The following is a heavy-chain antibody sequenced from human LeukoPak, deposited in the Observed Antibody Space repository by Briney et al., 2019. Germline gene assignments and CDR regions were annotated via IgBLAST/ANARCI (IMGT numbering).Heavy chain of an antibody. J-gene: IGHJ6*03. D-gene: IGHD2/OR15-2a*01. CDR2: INPSGGDT. Sequence: GASVKVSCKASGYTFSGYKIHWVRQAPGQGLEWMGIINPSGGDTTYAQKFQGRVSMTRDMSTTTLYLNLTSLRSEDTAVYYCAREFSSNYMDVWGKGTTVTVSS. CDR3: AREFSSNYMDV. CDR1: GYTFSGYK. V-gene: IGHV1-46*01.